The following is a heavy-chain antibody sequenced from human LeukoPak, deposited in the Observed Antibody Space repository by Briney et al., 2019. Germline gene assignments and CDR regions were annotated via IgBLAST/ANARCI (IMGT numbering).Heavy chain of an antibody. V-gene: IGHV4-4*07. CDR2: FYSSGST. J-gene: IGHJ4*02. CDR1: GGSITTYS. Sequence: PSETLSLTCTVFGGSITTYSWSWIRQPAGRGLEWIGRFYSSGSTAYNPSLKSRVTMSVDTSKNQVSLKLSSVTAADTAIYYCARHGGAAAGRNFDYWGQGTLVTVSS. CDR3: ARHGGAAAGRNFDY. D-gene: IGHD6-13*01.